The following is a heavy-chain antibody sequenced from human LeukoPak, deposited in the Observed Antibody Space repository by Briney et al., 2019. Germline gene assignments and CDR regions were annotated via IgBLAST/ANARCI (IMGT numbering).Heavy chain of an antibody. CDR1: GFTFSSYS. D-gene: IGHD2-15*01. V-gene: IGHV3-21*01. Sequence: GGSLRLSCAASGFTFSSYSMNWVRQAPGEGLEWVSSISSSSSYTYYADSVKGRFTISRDNAKNSLYLQMNSLRAEDTAVYYCARSVVVAAPFDYWGQGTLVTVSS. J-gene: IGHJ4*02. CDR3: ARSVVVAAPFDY. CDR2: ISSSSSYT.